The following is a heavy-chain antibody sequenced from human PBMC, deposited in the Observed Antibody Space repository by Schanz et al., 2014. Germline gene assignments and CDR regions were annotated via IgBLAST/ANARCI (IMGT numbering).Heavy chain of an antibody. J-gene: IGHJ5*02. CDR3: AREPLSGYNWFDP. Sequence: QVQLQESGPGLVKPSQTLSLTCIVSGGSISSGTYYWSWLRQPAGKGLEWIGRLYTSGSTNYNPPYKSPVTIYLDTPKHQFSLKLSAVTAADTAVYYCAREPLSGYNWFDPWGQGTLVTVSS. V-gene: IGHV4-61*02. D-gene: IGHD6-25*01. CDR1: GGSISSGTYY. CDR2: LYTSGST.